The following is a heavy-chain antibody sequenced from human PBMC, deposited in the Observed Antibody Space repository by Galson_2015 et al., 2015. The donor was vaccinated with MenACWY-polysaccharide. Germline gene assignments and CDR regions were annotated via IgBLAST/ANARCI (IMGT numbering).Heavy chain of an antibody. V-gene: IGHV3-23*01. D-gene: IGHD5-18*01. CDR2: ISASGRST. CDR3: AKVHSYAYVNFYYGLDV. J-gene: IGHJ6*02. Sequence: SLRLSCAASGFTFSSYAMTWVRQAPGKGLEWVSTISASGRSTFYADSVKGRFTISRDNSKNTLHLELNSLRAEDTSVYYCAKVHSYAYVNFYYGLDVWGQGTTVTVSS. CDR1: GFTFSSYA.